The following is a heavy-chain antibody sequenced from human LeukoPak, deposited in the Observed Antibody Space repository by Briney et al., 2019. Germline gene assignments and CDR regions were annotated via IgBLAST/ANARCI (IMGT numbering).Heavy chain of an antibody. CDR2: ISSSGSTI. J-gene: IGHJ6*03. CDR3: ARMGPDDFWSGYSYYYYMDV. V-gene: IGHV3-11*01. CDR1: GFTFSDYY. D-gene: IGHD3-3*01. Sequence: PGGSQRLSCAASGFTFSDYYMSWIRQAPGKGLEWVSYISSSGSTIYCADSVKGRFTISRDNAKNSLYLQMNSLRAEDTAVYYCARMGPDDFWSGYSYYYYMDVWGKGTTVTVSS.